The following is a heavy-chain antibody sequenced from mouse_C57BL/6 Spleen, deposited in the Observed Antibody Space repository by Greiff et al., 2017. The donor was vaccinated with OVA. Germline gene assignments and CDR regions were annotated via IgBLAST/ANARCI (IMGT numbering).Heavy chain of an antibody. CDR3: ARHEVSFYYGNAWFAY. V-gene: IGHV1-62-2*01. D-gene: IGHD2-1*01. J-gene: IGHJ3*01. Sequence: VQLQESGAELVKPGASVKLSCKASGYTFTEYTIHWVKQRSGQGLEWIGWFYPGSGSIKYNEKFKDKATLTAEKSSSTVYMELSRLTSEDSAFYFWARHEVSFYYGNAWFAYWGQGTLVTVSA. CDR2: FYPGSGSI. CDR1: GYTFTEYT.